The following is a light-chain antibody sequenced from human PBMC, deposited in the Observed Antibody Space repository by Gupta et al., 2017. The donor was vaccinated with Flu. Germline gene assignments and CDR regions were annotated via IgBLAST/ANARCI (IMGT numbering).Light chain of an antibody. CDR1: RNNYGW. Sequence: GDRVTITCRASRNNYGWLAWYQLKPGRAPDLLVYASSSLQNGVPPRFSASGSGTDFTLTSNNLQPEDSATYYCQQAHSFPRTFGQGTKVEIK. CDR2: ASS. CDR3: QQAHSFPRT. V-gene: IGKV1-12*01. J-gene: IGKJ1*01.